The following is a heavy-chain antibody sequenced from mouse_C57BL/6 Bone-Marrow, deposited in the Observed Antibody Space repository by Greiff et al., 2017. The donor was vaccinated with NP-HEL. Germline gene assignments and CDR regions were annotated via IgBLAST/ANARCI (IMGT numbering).Heavy chain of an antibody. D-gene: IGHD3-2*02. CDR3: ATLDSSGTWFAY. J-gene: IGHJ3*01. CDR1: GYTFTSYW. Sequence: VQLQQPGTELVKPGASVKLSCKASGYTFTSYWMHWVKQRPGQGLEWIGNINPSNGGTNYNEKFKSKATLTVDKSSSTAYMQLSSLTSEDAAVYYCATLDSSGTWFAYWGQGTLVTVSA. CDR2: INPSNGGT. V-gene: IGHV1-53*01.